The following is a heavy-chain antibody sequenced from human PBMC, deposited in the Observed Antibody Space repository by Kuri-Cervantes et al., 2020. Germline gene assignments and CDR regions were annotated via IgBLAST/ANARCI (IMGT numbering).Heavy chain of an antibody. J-gene: IGHJ6*03. CDR3: ARAAGITGTTGWSHYYYYYYMDV. D-gene: IGHD1-7*01. V-gene: IGHV1-69*06. CDR2: IIPIFGTA. Sequence: SVKVSCKASGGTFSSYAISWVRQAPGQGLEWMGGIIPIFGTANYAQKFQGRVTITADKSTSTAYMELSSLRSEDTAVYYCARAAGITGTTGWSHYYYYYYMDVWGKGTTVTVSS. CDR1: GGTFSSYA.